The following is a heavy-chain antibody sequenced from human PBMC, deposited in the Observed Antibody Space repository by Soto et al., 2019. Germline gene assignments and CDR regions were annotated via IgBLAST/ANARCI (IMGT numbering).Heavy chain of an antibody. Sequence: QVQLQQWGAGLLKPSETLSLTCAVYGGSFSDYYWTWIRQPPGKGLEWIGEINHSGTTKYNPSLKSGVTISVGMPKNQFSLRLGSVTAADTAVYYCARGGWWRDFDYWGQGTLVTVSS. CDR2: INHSGTT. V-gene: IGHV4-34*02. J-gene: IGHJ4*02. CDR1: GGSFSDYY. CDR3: ARGGWWRDFDY. D-gene: IGHD2-15*01.